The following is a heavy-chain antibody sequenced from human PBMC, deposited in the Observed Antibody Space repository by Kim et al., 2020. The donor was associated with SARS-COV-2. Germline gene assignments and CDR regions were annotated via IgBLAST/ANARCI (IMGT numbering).Heavy chain of an antibody. CDR2: ISCSGGST. CDR3: AKEGDSSGYYLILNFDY. V-gene: IGHV3-23*01. Sequence: GGSLRLSCAASGFTFSSYAMSWVRQAPGKGLEWVAAISCSGGSTYYADSVKGRFTISRDNSKNTLYLQMNSLRAEDTAVYYCAKEGDSSGYYLILNFDYWGQGTLVTVSS. CDR1: GFTFSSYA. D-gene: IGHD3-22*01. J-gene: IGHJ4*02.